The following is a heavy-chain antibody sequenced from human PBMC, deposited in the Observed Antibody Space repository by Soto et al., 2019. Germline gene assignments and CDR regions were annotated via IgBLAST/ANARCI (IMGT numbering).Heavy chain of an antibody. D-gene: IGHD3-22*01. CDR3: ARQKDYYDSSGYYYYYYMDV. CDR1: GGSISSSSYY. Sequence: SETLSLTCTVSGGSISSSSYYWGWIRQPPGKGLEWIGSIYYSGSTNYNPSLKSRVTISVDTPKNQFSLKLSSVTAADTAVYYCARQKDYYDSSGYYYYYYMDVWGKGTTVTVSS. CDR2: IYYSGST. V-gene: IGHV4-39*01. J-gene: IGHJ6*03.